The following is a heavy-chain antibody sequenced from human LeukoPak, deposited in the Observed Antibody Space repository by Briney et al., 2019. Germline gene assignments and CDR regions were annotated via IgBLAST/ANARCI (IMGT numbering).Heavy chain of an antibody. CDR1: GSTVSSNY. CDR3: ARGLGPWFLLDY. V-gene: IGHV3-66*01. J-gene: IGHJ4*02. D-gene: IGHD3-10*01. CDR2: IYSGGST. Sequence: GALRLSCAASGSTVSSNYMSWVRQAPGKGLEGVSVIYSGGSTYYADSVKGRFTISRDNSKNTLYLQMNSLRAEDTAVYYCARGLGPWFLLDYWGQGTLVTVSS.